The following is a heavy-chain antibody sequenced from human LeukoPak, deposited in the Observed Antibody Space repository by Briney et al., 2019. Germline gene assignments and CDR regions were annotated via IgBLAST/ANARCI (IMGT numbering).Heavy chain of an antibody. Sequence: TGGSLRLSCAASGFTFDDYAMHWVRQAPGKGLEWVSGISWNSGSIGYADSVKGRFTISRDNAKNSLYLQMNSLRTEDTALYYCAKDLVGRFGESPFGWGQGTLVTVSS. V-gene: IGHV3-9*01. J-gene: IGHJ4*02. CDR1: GFTFDDYA. CDR2: ISWNSGSI. D-gene: IGHD3-10*01. CDR3: AKDLVGRFGESPFG.